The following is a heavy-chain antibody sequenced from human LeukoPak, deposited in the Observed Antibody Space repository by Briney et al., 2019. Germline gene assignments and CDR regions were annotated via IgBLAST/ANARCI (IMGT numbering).Heavy chain of an antibody. CDR1: GFTFSSYA. J-gene: IGHJ4*02. V-gene: IGHV3-23*01. CDR3: AKDRRYTTGTRAVLAN. CDR2: ISGSGGST. D-gene: IGHD1-1*01. Sequence: GGSLRLSCAASGFTFSSYAMSWVRQAPGKGLEWVSAISGSGGSTYYADSVKGRFTISRDNSKNTLYLQMNSLRAEDTAVYYCAKDRRYTTGTRAVLANWGQGTLVTVSS.